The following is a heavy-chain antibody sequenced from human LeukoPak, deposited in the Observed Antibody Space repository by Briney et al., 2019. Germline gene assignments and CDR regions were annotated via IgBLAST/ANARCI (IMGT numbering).Heavy chain of an antibody. D-gene: IGHD6-19*01. J-gene: IGHJ4*02. Sequence: GGSLRLSCAASGFTFDDYAMHWVRQAPGKGLEWVSGISWNSGSIGYADSVKGRFTISRDDAKNSLYLQMNSLRAEDTALYYCVKDTSAVAGTSNALDYWGQGTLVTVSS. CDR2: ISWNSGSI. CDR3: VKDTSAVAGTSNALDY. V-gene: IGHV3-9*01. CDR1: GFTFDDYA.